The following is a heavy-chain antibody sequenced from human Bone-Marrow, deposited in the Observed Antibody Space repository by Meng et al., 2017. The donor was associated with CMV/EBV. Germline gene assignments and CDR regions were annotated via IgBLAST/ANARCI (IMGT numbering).Heavy chain of an antibody. CDR1: GYTFTGYY. J-gene: IGHJ6*02. CDR3: ARDRSRVVPAAPVGYYYYGMDV. Sequence: ASVKVSCKASGYTFTGYYMHWVRQAPGQGLEWMGWINPNSGGTNYAQKFQGRVTMTRDTSISTAYMELSRLRSDDTAVYYCARDRSRVVPAAPVGYYYYGMDVWGQETTL. CDR2: INPNSGGT. D-gene: IGHD2-2*01. V-gene: IGHV1-2*02.